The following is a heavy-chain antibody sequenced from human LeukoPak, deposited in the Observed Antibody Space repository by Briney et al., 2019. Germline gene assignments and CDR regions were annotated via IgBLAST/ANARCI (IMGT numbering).Heavy chain of an antibody. D-gene: IGHD2-2*01. J-gene: IGHJ4*02. CDR2: IYHSGTS. V-gene: IGHV4-4*02. CDR1: GFTFSTYW. CDR3: ARQVCSSISCYVDY. Sequence: GSLRLSCAGSGFTFSTYWMSWVRQPPGKGLEWIGMIYHSGTSYYNASLKSRVSISVDTSKNQFSLKLSSVTAADTAVYYCARQVCSSISCYVDYWGQRTLVTVSS.